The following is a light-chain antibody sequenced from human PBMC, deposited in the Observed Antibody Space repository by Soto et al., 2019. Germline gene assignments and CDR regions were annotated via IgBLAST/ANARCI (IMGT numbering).Light chain of an antibody. J-gene: IGKJ2*01. CDR1: QTFSNS. Sequence: DIQMTQSPSTLSACVGDRVTITCRASQTFSNSLALSQQEPGKAPKLLIDDASRLRTGVPSRFSGSGFATDFTLAISSLQPDDFATYYCQKYSISPYTFGQGTQLEIK. CDR3: QKYSISPYT. V-gene: IGKV1-5*01. CDR2: DAS.